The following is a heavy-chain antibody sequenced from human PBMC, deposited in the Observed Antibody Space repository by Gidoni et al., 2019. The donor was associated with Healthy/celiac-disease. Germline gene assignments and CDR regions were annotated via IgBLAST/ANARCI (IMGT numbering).Heavy chain of an antibody. CDR1: GFTFSSNA. V-gene: IGHV3-23*04. D-gene: IGHD3-22*01. CDR2: IGGSIGST. CDR3: AKVDYDSSGPARYYFDY. J-gene: IGHJ4*02. Sequence: EVQLVESGGGWVQPGGSLRLSCAASGFTFSSNAMSWVRQAPGKGPGCVSAIGGSIGSTSYADSVKGRFTISRDNSKNTLYLQMNSLRAEDTAVYYCAKVDYDSSGPARYYFDYWGQGTLVTVSS.